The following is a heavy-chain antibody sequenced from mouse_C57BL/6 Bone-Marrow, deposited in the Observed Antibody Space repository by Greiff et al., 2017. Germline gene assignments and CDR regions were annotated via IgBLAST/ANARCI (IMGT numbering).Heavy chain of an antibody. CDR3: ARSYAMDY. Sequence: VQLQQPGAELVMPGASVKLSCKASGYTFTSYWMHWVKQRPGQGLEWIGEIDPSDSYTNYNQKFKGKSTLTVDKSSSTAYMQLSSLTSEASAVYYCARSYAMDYWGQGTSVTVSS. J-gene: IGHJ4*01. CDR1: GYTFTSYW. V-gene: IGHV1-69*01. CDR2: IDPSDSYT.